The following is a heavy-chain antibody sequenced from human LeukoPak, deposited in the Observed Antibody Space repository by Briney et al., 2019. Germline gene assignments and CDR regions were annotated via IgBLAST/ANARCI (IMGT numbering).Heavy chain of an antibody. J-gene: IGHJ4*02. D-gene: IGHD2-8*01. V-gene: IGHV4-34*01. CDR1: GDSFSGYY. Sequence: SETLSLTCAVYGDSFSGYYWSWIRQPPGKGLEWIAEINHRGSTHYNPSLKSRVNISADTSKNQFSLSLDSVTAADTAVYYCARSWAGMYYPFYYFDYWGQGSLVTVSS. CDR2: INHRGST. CDR3: ARSWAGMYYPFYYFDY.